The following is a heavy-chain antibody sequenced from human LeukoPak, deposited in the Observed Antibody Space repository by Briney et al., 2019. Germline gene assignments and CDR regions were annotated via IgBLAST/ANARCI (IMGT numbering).Heavy chain of an antibody. J-gene: IGHJ6*03. CDR3: AREWRGLVATTQFMTYYYCMDV. CDR1: GYTFTSYA. D-gene: IGHD5-12*01. V-gene: IGHV7-4-1*02. CDR2: INTNTGNP. Sequence: ASVKGSCKASGYTFTSYAMNWVRQAPGQGLEWMGWINTNTGNPTYAQGFTGRFVFSLDTSVSTAYLQISSLKAEDTAVYYCAREWRGLVATTQFMTYYYCMDVWGKGTTVTVSS.